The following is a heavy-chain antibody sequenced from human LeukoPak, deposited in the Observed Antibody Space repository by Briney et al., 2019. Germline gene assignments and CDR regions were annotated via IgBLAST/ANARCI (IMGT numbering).Heavy chain of an antibody. J-gene: IGHJ4*02. CDR1: GGTFSSYA. Sequence: RASVKVSCKASGGTFSSYAISWVRQAPGQGLEWMGRIIPILGVANYAQKFQGRVTVTADKSTSVAYMELSSLRSDDTAVYYCARGPLPYNWNDFRLAYWGQGTLVTVSS. V-gene: IGHV1-69*04. D-gene: IGHD1-20*01. CDR2: IIPILGVA. CDR3: ARGPLPYNWNDFRLAY.